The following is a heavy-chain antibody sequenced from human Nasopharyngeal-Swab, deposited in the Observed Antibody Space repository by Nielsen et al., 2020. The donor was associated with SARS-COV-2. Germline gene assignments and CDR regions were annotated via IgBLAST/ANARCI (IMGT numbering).Heavy chain of an antibody. D-gene: IGHD5-18*01. CDR1: GYTFTSYA. Sequence: ASVKVSCKASGYTFTSYAMHWVRQAPGQRLEWMGWINAGNGNTKYSQKFQGRVTITRDTSASTAYMELSSLRSEDTAVYYCARGLGDTALGYWGQGTLVTVSS. CDR2: INAGNGNT. V-gene: IGHV1-3*01. J-gene: IGHJ4*02. CDR3: ARGLGDTALGY.